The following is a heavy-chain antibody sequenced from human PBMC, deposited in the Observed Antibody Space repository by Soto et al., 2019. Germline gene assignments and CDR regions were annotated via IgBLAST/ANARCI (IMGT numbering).Heavy chain of an antibody. CDR1: VYTFTSYG. Sequence: SVKVSCKASVYTFTSYGISWVRQAPGQGLEWMGWISAYNGNTNYAQKLQGRVTMTTDTSTSTAYMELRSLRSDDTAVYYCARVEVVPDAFDSWGQGTMVTVSS. CDR2: ISAYNGNT. J-gene: IGHJ3*02. D-gene: IGHD2-21*01. CDR3: ARVEVVPDAFDS. V-gene: IGHV1-18*01.